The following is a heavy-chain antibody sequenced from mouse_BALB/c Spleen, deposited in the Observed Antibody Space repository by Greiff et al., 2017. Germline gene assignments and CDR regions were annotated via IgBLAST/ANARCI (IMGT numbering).Heavy chain of an antibody. Sequence: VQLKQSGAELVRPGALVKLSCKASGFNIKDTYMHWVKQRPEQGLEWIGRIDPANGNTKYDPKFQGKATITADTSSNTAYLQLSSLTSEDTAVYYCARGGSPYYYAMDYWGQGTSVTVSA. V-gene: IGHV14-3*02. CDR3: ARGGSPYYYAMDY. J-gene: IGHJ4*01. CDR1: GFNIKDTY. CDR2: IDPANGNT. D-gene: IGHD1-1*02.